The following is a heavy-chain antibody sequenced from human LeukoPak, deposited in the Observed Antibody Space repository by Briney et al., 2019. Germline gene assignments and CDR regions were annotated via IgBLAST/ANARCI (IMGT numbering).Heavy chain of an antibody. D-gene: IGHD2-8*01. CDR3: ARASMVPLYNWFDP. V-gene: IGHV4-4*07. CDR2: IYTSGST. J-gene: IGHJ5*02. Sequence: PSETMSLTSTVSGGSISSYYWSWIRQPAGKGLEWSGRIYTSGSTNYNPSLKSRVTMSVDTSKNQFSLNLSSVTAADTAVYYCARASMVPLYNWFDPWGQGTLVTVSS. CDR1: GGSISSYY.